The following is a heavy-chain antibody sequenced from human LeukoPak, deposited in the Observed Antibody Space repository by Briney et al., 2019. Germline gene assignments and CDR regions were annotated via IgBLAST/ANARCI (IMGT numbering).Heavy chain of an antibody. Sequence: QTGGSLRLSCAASGFTFDDYAMHWVRHAPGKGLEWVSGISWNSGSIGYADSVKGRFTISRDNAKNSLYLQMNSLRAEDTALYYCAKGGVGAANYYFDYWGQGTLVTVSS. D-gene: IGHD2-15*01. V-gene: IGHV3-9*01. CDR1: GFTFDDYA. CDR3: AKGGVGAANYYFDY. CDR2: ISWNSGSI. J-gene: IGHJ4*02.